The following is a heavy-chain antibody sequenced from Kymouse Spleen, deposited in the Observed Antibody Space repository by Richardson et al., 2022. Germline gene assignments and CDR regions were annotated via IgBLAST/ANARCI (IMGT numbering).Heavy chain of an antibody. CDR2: INHSGST. J-gene: IGHJ6*02. D-gene: IGHD6-19*01. CDR1: GGSFSGYY. CDR3: ARWKQWLVRKDYGMDV. V-gene: IGHV4-34*01. Sequence: QVQLQQWGAGLLKPSETLSLTCAVYGGSFSGYYWSWIRQPPGKGLEWIGEINHSGSTNYNPSLKSRVTISVDTSKNQFSLKLSSVTAADTAVYYCARWKQWLVRKDYGMDVWGQGTTVTVSS.